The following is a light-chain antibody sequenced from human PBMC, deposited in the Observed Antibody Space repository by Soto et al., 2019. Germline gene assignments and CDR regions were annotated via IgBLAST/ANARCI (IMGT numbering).Light chain of an antibody. Sequence: TQMTQSPSSLSASVVDRVTITCRASQSISSWLAWYQQKPGKAPKLLIYDASNLQSGVPSRFSGSESGTDFTLTISSLQPEDFATYYCQQSYSMPITFGQGTRLEIK. CDR1: QSISSW. CDR2: DAS. J-gene: IGKJ5*01. V-gene: IGKV1-39*01. CDR3: QQSYSMPIT.